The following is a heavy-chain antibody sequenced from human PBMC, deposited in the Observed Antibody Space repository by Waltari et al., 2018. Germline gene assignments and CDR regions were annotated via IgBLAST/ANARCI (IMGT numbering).Heavy chain of an antibody. Sequence: QVQLQQWGAGLLKPSETLSLTCAVYGGSFSGYYWSWIRQPPGKGLEWIGEINHRGSTNYNPPLKSRVTISVDTSKNQFSLKLSSVTAADTAVYYCARVDCSSTSCYRGNYYYYYGMDVWGQGTTVTVSS. V-gene: IGHV4-34*01. CDR2: INHRGST. D-gene: IGHD2-2*02. CDR3: ARVDCSSTSCYRGNYYYYYGMDV. CDR1: GGSFSGYY. J-gene: IGHJ6*02.